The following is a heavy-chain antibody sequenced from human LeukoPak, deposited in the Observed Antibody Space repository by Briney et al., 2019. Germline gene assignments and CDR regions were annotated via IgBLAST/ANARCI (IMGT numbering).Heavy chain of an antibody. CDR1: GFTFSNYD. Sequence: GGSLRLSCTASGFTFSNYDMSWVRQGPGRGLEWVSIISDRGISTYYADSVKGRFTISRDNSKNTLYLQMNSLRAEDTALYYCAKANQWGFTMIRPGDGAFDIWGQGTMVTVSS. J-gene: IGHJ3*02. CDR2: ISDRGIST. D-gene: IGHD3-22*01. CDR3: AKANQWGFTMIRPGDGAFDI. V-gene: IGHV3-23*01.